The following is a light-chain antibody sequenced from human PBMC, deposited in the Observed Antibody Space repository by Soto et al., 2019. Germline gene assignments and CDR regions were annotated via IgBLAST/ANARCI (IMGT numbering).Light chain of an antibody. CDR2: GNS. CDR1: SSNIGAGYD. Sequence: QSVLTQPPSVSGATGQRVTISCTGSSSNIGAGYDVHWYQQLPGTAPKLLIYGNSNRPSGVPDRFSGSKSGTSASLAITGLQAEDEADYYCQSYDSSLSGPYVFGTGTKVTVL. CDR3: QSYDSSLSGPYV. J-gene: IGLJ1*01. V-gene: IGLV1-40*01.